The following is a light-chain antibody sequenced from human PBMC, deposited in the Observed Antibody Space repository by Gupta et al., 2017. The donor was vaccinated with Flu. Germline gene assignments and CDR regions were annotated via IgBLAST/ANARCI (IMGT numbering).Light chain of an antibody. J-gene: IGKJ3*01. V-gene: IGKV4-1*01. CDR3: QQYYSTPFT. CDR2: WAS. CDR1: QSALYSSNNKNY. Sequence: DIVMTQSPDSLAGSLGERATLNCKSSQSALYSSNNKNYLAWYQQKPGQPPKLLIYWASTRESGVPDRFSGSGSGTDFTLTISSLQAEDVAVYYCQQYYSTPFTFGPGTKVDIK.